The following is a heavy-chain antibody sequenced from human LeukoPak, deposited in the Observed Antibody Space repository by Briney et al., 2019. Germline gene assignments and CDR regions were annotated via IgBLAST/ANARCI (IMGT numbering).Heavy chain of an antibody. CDR2: TYYRSKWYN. Sequence: SQTLSLTCAISGDSVSSNSAAWNWIRQSPSRGLECLGRTYYRSKWYNDYVVSVKSRITTNPDTSKNQFSLQLNSVTPEDTAVYYCARDYGDSPWYFDYWGQGTLVTVSS. J-gene: IGHJ4*02. CDR3: ARDYGDSPWYFDY. CDR1: GDSVSSNSAA. V-gene: IGHV6-1*01. D-gene: IGHD4-17*01.